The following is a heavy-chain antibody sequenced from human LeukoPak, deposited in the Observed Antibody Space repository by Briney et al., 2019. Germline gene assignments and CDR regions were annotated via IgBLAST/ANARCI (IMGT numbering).Heavy chain of an antibody. CDR2: ISGSGGST. D-gene: IGHD2-21*02. CDR1: GFTFSDAW. V-gene: IGHV3-23*01. Sequence: GGSLRLSCEASGFTFSDAWMSWVRQAPGKGLEWVSAISGSGGSTYYADSVKGRFTISRDNSKNTLYLQMNSLRAEDTAVYYCAKGGTVTAFDYWGQGTLVTVSS. CDR3: AKGGTVTAFDY. J-gene: IGHJ4*02.